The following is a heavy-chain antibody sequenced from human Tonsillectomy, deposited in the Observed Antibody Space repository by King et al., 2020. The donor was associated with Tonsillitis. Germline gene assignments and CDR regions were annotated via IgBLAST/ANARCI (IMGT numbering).Heavy chain of an antibody. CDR1: GGSISSGGYY. CDR2: IYYSGST. CDR3: ARGAPTTARRYYDSSGYDS. D-gene: IGHD3-22*01. Sequence: VQLQESGPGLVKPSQNLSLTCTVSGGSISSGGYYWSWIRQHPGKGLEWIGYIYYSGSTYYNPSLKSLVTISVDTSKNQFSLKLSSVTAADTAVYYCARGAPTTARRYYDSSGYDSWGQGTLVTVSS. J-gene: IGHJ4*02. V-gene: IGHV4-31*01.